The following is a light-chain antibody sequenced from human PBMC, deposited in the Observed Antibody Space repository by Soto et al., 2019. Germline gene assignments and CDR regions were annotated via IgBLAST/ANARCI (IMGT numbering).Light chain of an antibody. Sequence: DIQMTQSPSTLSASVGDRVTITCRASQSISSWLAWYQQKPGKAPKLLIHEASRLESGVPSRFSGSESGTEFTLTISGLHAEDSATYYCQQYTNSPLTFGGGTKVEIK. CDR2: EAS. J-gene: IGKJ4*01. V-gene: IGKV1-5*01. CDR3: QQYTNSPLT. CDR1: QSISSW.